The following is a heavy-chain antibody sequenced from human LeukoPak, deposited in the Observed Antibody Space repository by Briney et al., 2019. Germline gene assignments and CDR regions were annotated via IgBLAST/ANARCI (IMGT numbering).Heavy chain of an antibody. D-gene: IGHD5-18*01. CDR3: AGRVTGYSSGYVY. Sequence: GGSLRLSCVAPGITFSNYAVSWVRQAPEKGLDWVSVISGSAHKIRYADSVKGRFTISRDNSENIVYLQMNNLRAEDTAVYYCAGRVTGYSSGYVYWGQGTLVTVSS. CDR2: ISGSAHKI. CDR1: GITFSNYA. V-gene: IGHV3-23*01. J-gene: IGHJ4*02.